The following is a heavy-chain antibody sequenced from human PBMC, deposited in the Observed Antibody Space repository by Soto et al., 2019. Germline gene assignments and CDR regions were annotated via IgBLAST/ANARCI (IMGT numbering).Heavy chain of an antibody. Sequence: EVQLLESGGDLVQPGGSLRLSCALSGFTFSNYAMNWVRQAPGKGLEWVSAITGSGRSTYYAESVKGRFTISRDNSKNTLYLKMNSLRAEDTAVYCCANYYGDYAGGEFFQHWGQGTLVTVSS. CDR1: GFTFSNYA. CDR2: ITGSGRST. CDR3: ANYYGDYAGGEFFQH. J-gene: IGHJ1*01. V-gene: IGHV3-23*01. D-gene: IGHD4-17*01.